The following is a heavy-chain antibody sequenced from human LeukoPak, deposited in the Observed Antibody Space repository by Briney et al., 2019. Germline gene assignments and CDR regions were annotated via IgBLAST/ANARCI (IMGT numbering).Heavy chain of an antibody. CDR2: ISGDGGST. J-gene: IGHJ4*02. D-gene: IGHD2-15*01. CDR1: GFTFDDYA. V-gene: IGHV3-43*02. Sequence: GGSLRLSCAASGFTFDDYAMHWVRQAPGRGLEWVSLISGDGGSTYYADSVKGRFTISRDNSKNSLYLQMNSLRTEDTAVYYCAKDNGYGSGGSCYHDYWGQGTLVTVSS. CDR3: AKDNGYGSGGSCYHDY.